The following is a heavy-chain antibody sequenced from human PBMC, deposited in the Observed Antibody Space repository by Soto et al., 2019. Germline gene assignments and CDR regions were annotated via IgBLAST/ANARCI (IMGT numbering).Heavy chain of an antibody. Sequence: SRRLSCAASGFTLSSYEMNWVRQGPGKGLEWVSYISSSGSTIYYADSVKGRFTISRDNAKNSLYLQMNSLRAEDTAVYYCASSGVTTSSYYYYGMDVWGQGTTVTVSS. CDR3: ASSGVTTSSYYYYGMDV. D-gene: IGHD4-17*01. J-gene: IGHJ6*02. CDR1: GFTLSSYE. V-gene: IGHV3-48*03. CDR2: ISSSGSTI.